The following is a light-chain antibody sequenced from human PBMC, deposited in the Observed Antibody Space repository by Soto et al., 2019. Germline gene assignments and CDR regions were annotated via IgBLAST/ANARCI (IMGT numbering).Light chain of an antibody. CDR2: GNR. Sequence: QSVLTQPPSVSGAPGQRVTLSCTGNTSNLGAGYDVHWYQQLPGAAPKLVIFGNRNRPSGVPERFSGSKSGNTASLTISGLQTEDEADYYCCSYARSNFVVFGGGTKLTVL. CDR3: CSYARSNFVV. V-gene: IGLV1-40*01. CDR1: TSNLGAGYD. J-gene: IGLJ2*01.